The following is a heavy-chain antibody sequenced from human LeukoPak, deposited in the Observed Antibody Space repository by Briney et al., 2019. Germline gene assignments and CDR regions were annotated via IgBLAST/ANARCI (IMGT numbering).Heavy chain of an antibody. J-gene: IGHJ3*02. Sequence: GASVKVSCKASGYTFTSYDINWVRQATGQGLEWTGWMNPNSGNTGYAQKFQGRVTMTRNTSISTAYMELSSLRSEDTAVYYCARVPIVGLRYFDWLKRYDAFDIWGQGTMVTVSS. CDR2: MNPNSGNT. CDR1: GYTFTSYD. CDR3: ARVPIVGLRYFDWLKRYDAFDI. V-gene: IGHV1-8*01. D-gene: IGHD3-9*01.